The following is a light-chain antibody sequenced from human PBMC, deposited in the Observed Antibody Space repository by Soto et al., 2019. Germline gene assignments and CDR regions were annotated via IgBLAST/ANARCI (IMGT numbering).Light chain of an antibody. V-gene: IGKV3-11*01. Sequence: EIVLTQSPSTLSLSPGERATLSCGAGQSVSRYLAWYQQKPGKAPRLLIYDASNRATGIPARFSGSGSGTDFTLTISSLEPEDFAVYYCQQRSNSPLTFGGGTKVDIK. CDR2: DAS. CDR1: QSVSRY. CDR3: QQRSNSPLT. J-gene: IGKJ4*01.